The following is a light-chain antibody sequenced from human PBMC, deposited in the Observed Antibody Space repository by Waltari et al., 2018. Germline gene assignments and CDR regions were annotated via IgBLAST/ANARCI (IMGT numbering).Light chain of an antibody. J-gene: IGKJ1*01. CDR3: QQYYNTPPT. CDR1: QSVSDHVNNKNY. CDR2: WAS. Sequence: DIVMTQSPDSLTVSPGERANSNCRSSQSVSDHVNNKNYLAWYRQKPGQPPKLLISWASTREFGVPDRFSGSGSGTEFTLTISSLQPEDVAVYYCQQYYNTPPTFGQGTKVEIK. V-gene: IGKV4-1*01.